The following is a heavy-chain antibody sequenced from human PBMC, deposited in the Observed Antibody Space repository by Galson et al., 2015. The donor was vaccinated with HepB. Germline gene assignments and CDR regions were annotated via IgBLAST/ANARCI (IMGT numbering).Heavy chain of an antibody. CDR2: IYYSGST. Sequence: SETLSLTCTVSGGSISSSSYYWGWIRQPPGKGLEWIGYIYYSGSTNYNPSLKSRVTISVDTSKNQFSLKLSSVTATDTAVYYCARHYYDSSGYYPVGPYAFDIWGQGTMVTVSS. CDR1: GGSISSSSYY. CDR3: ARHYYDSSGYYPVGPYAFDI. J-gene: IGHJ3*02. V-gene: IGHV4-61*05. D-gene: IGHD3-22*01.